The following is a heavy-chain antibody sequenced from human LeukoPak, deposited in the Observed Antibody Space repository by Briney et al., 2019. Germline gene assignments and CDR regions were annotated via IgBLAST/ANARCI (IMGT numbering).Heavy chain of an antibody. CDR1: GYTFTGYY. CDR3: ARDQSIAAAGTAGYYYYGMDV. V-gene: IGHV1-2*02. D-gene: IGHD6-13*01. CDR2: INPNSGGT. Sequence: ASVKVSCKASGYTFTGYYMHWVRQAPGQGLEWMGWINPNSGGTNYAQKFQGRVTMTRDTSISTAYMELSRLRSDDTAVYYCARDQSIAAAGTAGYYYYGMDVWGQGTTVTVSS. J-gene: IGHJ6*02.